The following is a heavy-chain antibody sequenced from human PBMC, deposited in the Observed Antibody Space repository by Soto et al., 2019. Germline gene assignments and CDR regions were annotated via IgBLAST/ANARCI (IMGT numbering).Heavy chain of an antibody. D-gene: IGHD6-19*01. CDR3: AIWRTMWLSGGGY. CDR1: GGSFSGYY. V-gene: IGHV4-34*01. Sequence: SETLSLTCAVYGGSFSGYYWGWIRQPPGKGLEWLGEINQSGITNYNPSLKSRVTISIDTSKNRFSLNLNSVTAADTAIYYCAIWRTMWLSGGGYWGQGTLVTVSS. J-gene: IGHJ4*02. CDR2: INQSGIT.